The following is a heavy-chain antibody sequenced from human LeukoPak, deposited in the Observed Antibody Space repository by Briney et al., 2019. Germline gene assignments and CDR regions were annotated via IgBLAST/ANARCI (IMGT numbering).Heavy chain of an antibody. V-gene: IGHV1-69*04. D-gene: IGHD2-15*01. CDR2: IIPILGIA. CDR1: GGTFSSDA. CDR3: ARGHPTNLQESVVVAATAFPYGMDV. Sequence: SVKVSCKASGGTFSSDAISWVRQAPGQRHEWMGRIIPILGIANYAQKFQGRVTITADKSTSTAYMELSSLRSEDTAVYYCARGHPTNLQESVVVAATAFPYGMDVWGQGTTVTVSS. J-gene: IGHJ6*02.